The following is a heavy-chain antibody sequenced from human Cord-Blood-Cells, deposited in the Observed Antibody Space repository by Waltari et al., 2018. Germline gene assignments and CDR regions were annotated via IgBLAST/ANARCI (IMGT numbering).Heavy chain of an antibody. D-gene: IGHD1-1*01. CDR3: ARMGHNSDAFDI. CDR2: MNPNSGNT. V-gene: IGHV1-8*03. J-gene: IGHJ3*02. Sequence: QVRLVQSGAEVKKPGASVKVSCKASGYTFTSYDINWVRQATGQGLEWMGWMNPNSGNTGYAQKLQGRVTITRNTSISTAYMELSSLRSEDTAVYYCARMGHNSDAFDIWGQGTMVTVSS. CDR1: GYTFTSYD.